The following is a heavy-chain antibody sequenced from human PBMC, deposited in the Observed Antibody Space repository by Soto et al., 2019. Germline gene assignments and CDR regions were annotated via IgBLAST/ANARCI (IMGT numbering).Heavy chain of an antibody. V-gene: IGHV4-31*03. D-gene: IGHD5-18*01. CDR1: GASISSGDYY. J-gene: IGHJ6*02. CDR2: IYYSGST. CDR3: ARDRRAAMAPNYGMDV. Sequence: SETLSLTRNVSGASISSGDYYWSWIRQHPGKGLEWIGYIYYSGSTYYNPSLKSRVTISVDTSKNQFSLKLSSVTAADTAVYYCARDRRAAMAPNYGMDVWGQGTTVTVS.